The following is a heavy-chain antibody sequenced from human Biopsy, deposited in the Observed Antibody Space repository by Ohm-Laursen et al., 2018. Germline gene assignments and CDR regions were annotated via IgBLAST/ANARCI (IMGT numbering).Heavy chain of an antibody. CDR1: GGSINSGGHF. CDR2: IYDNEDT. CDR3: TRVRTFGGVIGGYYFDS. J-gene: IGHJ4*02. Sequence: TLSLTCSVSGGSINSGGHFWGWVRQSPGKGLEWIGYIYDNEDTYYNPSLMSLVSISADTSKNQVSLRLNSVTAADTAVYYCTRVRTFGGVIGGYYFDSWGQGILVTVSS. D-gene: IGHD3-16*02. V-gene: IGHV4-31*01.